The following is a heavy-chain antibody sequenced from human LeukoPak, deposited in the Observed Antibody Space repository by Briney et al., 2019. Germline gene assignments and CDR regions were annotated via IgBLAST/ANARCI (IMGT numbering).Heavy chain of an antibody. D-gene: IGHD6-13*01. CDR1: GLIFRNFV. V-gene: IGHV3-7*01. CDR3: ARDPESSSFDL. J-gene: IGHJ4*02. CDR2: IDQGGSVR. Sequence: GGSLRLSCTASGLIFRNFVMTWVRQAPEKGLEFVANIDQGGSVRNYMDSLKGRCTISRDNAKKSLYLEINSLRADDTAVYYCARDPESSSFDLWGRGALVTVSS.